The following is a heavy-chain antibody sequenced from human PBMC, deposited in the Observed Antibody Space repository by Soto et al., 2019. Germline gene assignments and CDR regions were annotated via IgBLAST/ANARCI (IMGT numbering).Heavy chain of an antibody. CDR3: TRDPPAYTIFGVVIIEERRVY. J-gene: IGHJ4*02. D-gene: IGHD3-3*01. CDR2: IRSKAYGGTT. CDR1: GFTFGDYA. Sequence: PGGSLRLSCTASGFTFGDYAMSWFRQAPGKGLEWVGFIRSKAYGGTTEYAASVKGRFTISRDDSKSIAYLQMNSLKTEDTAVYYCTRDPPAYTIFGVVIIEERRVYWGQGTLVTVSS. V-gene: IGHV3-49*03.